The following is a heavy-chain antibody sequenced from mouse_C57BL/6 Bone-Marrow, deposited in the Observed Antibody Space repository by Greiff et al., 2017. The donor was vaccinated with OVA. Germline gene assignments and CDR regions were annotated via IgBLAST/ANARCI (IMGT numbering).Heavy chain of an antibody. CDR3: ARHEGGYSNYVGY. D-gene: IGHD2-5*01. CDR2: ISSGGSYT. CDR1: GFTFSSYG. V-gene: IGHV5-6*02. Sequence: DVKLVESGGDLVKPGGSLKLSCAASGFTFSSYGMSWVRQTPDKRLEWVATISSGGSYTYYPDSVKGRFTISRDNAKNTLYLQMSSLKSEDTAMYYCARHEGGYSNYVGYWGQGTTLTVSS. J-gene: IGHJ2*01.